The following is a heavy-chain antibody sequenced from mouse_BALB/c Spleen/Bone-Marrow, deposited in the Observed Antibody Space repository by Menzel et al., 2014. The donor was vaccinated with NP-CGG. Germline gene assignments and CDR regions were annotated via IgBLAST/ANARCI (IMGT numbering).Heavy chain of an antibody. V-gene: IGHV1-14*01. Sequence: VQLQQSGPELVKPGALVKMSCKASGYTFTSYVMHWVKQKPGQGLEWIGNINPYNDNTKYNEKFKGKATLTSDKSSSTAYMELSSLTSEDSAVYYCARSLYGYDWYFDVWGAGTTVTVSS. CDR2: INPYNDNT. CDR3: ARSLYGYDWYFDV. CDR1: GYTFTSYV. J-gene: IGHJ1*01. D-gene: IGHD2-2*01.